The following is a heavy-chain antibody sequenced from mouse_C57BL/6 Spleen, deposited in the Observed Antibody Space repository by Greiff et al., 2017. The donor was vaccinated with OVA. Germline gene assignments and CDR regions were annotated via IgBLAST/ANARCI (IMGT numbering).Heavy chain of an antibody. Sequence: QVQLKESGPELVKPGASVKISCKASGYAFSSSWMNWVKQRPGKGLEWIGRIYPGDGDTNYNGKFKGKATLTADKSSSTAYMQLSSLTSEDSAVYFCAREEYYYEGFAYWGQGTLVTVSA. CDR1: GYAFSSSW. CDR3: AREEYYYEGFAY. CDR2: IYPGDGDT. V-gene: IGHV1-82*01. D-gene: IGHD1-1*01. J-gene: IGHJ3*01.